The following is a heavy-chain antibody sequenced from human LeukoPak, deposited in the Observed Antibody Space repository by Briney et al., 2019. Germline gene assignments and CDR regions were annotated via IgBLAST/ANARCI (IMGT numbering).Heavy chain of an antibody. CDR2: IRYDGNSY. CDR1: GFTFSNSG. Sequence: GSLRLSCAASGFTFSNSGMHWVRQTPRKGLEWVAFIRYDGNSYYYADTVKGRFTISRDNSKNMLHLQMNSLRTDDTAVYYCATDPSDPNDDIGLGHYFDYWGQGTLVTVSS. V-gene: IGHV3-30*02. D-gene: IGHD2-15*01. J-gene: IGHJ4*02. CDR3: ATDPSDPNDDIGLGHYFDY.